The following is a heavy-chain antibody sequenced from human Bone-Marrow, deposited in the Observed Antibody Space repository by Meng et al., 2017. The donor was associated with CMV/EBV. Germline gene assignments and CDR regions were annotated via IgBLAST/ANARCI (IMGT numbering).Heavy chain of an antibody. D-gene: IGHD3-3*01. J-gene: IGHJ6*02. CDR3: ARDRSQDPILEWLLPPNYYYYGMDV. CDR1: GFPFSGSA. Sequence: GESLKISCAASGFPFSGSAVHWVRQAPGKGLEWVSYISSSSSTIYYADSVKGRFTISRDNAKNSLYLQMNSLRAEDTAVYYCARDRSQDPILEWLLPPNYYYYGMDVWGQGTTVTVSS. CDR2: ISSSSSTI. V-gene: IGHV3-48*04.